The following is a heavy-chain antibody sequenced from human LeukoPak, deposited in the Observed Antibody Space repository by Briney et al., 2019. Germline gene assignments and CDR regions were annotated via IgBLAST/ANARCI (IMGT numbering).Heavy chain of an antibody. J-gene: IGHJ4*02. CDR3: ARRHYGDYVDY. CDR2: VYYSGSP. V-gene: IGHV4-59*11. CDR1: GVSITSHY. D-gene: IGHD4-17*01. Sequence: SETLSLTCTVSGVSITSHYWTWIRQPPGKGLEWIGYVYYSGSPNYNPSLKSRVTISVDTSKNQFSLKMGSMTAADTAVYYCARRHYGDYVDYWGQGTLVTVSS.